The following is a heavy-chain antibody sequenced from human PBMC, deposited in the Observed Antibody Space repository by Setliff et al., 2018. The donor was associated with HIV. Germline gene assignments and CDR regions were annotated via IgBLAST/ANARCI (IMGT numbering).Heavy chain of an antibody. Sequence: PGGSLRLSCAASGFTFNTYAMSWVRQAPGKGLEWVSSMGGSSGDTYYADSVKGRFTISRDNTKNTLSLQMNSLGAEDTAIYYCANRFRTSNNWYYFDYWGPGMLVTVSS. D-gene: IGHD6-13*01. CDR1: GFTFNTYA. J-gene: IGHJ4*02. CDR2: MGGSSGDT. V-gene: IGHV3-23*01. CDR3: ANRFRTSNNWYYFDY.